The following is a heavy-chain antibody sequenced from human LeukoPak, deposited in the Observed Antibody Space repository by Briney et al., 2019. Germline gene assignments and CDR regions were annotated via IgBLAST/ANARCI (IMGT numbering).Heavy chain of an antibody. Sequence: GGSLRLSCTASGFTFSAYAMMWVRQAPGKGPEWVSAIRGGGTSEFYADSVKGRFRISRDNSKDTLFLQMNGLRAEDTAVYYCARDPNGDYIGAFDMWGPGTMVTVSS. CDR3: ARDPNGDYIGAFDM. CDR2: IRGGGTSE. V-gene: IGHV3-23*01. CDR1: GFTFSAYA. J-gene: IGHJ3*02. D-gene: IGHD4-17*01.